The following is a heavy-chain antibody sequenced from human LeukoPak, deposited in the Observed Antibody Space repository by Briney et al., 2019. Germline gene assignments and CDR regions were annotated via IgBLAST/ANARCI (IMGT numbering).Heavy chain of an antibody. J-gene: IGHJ4*02. CDR1: GFTFSSYS. Sequence: GGSLRLPCAASGFTFSSYSMNWVRQAPGKGLEWVSYISSSSSTIYYADSVKGRFTTSRDNAKNSLYLQMNSLRAEDTAVYYCASSQLWFGEYYYFDYWGQGTLVTVSS. D-gene: IGHD3-10*01. CDR2: ISSSSSTI. CDR3: ASSQLWFGEYYYFDY. V-gene: IGHV3-48*04.